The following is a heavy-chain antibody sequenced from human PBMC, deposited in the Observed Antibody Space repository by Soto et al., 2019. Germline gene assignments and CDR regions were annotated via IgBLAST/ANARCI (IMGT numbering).Heavy chain of an antibody. Sequence: SETLSLTCTVSGGSISSYYWSWIRQPPGKGLEWIGYIYYSGSTNYNPSLKSRVTISVDTSKNQFSLELSSVTAADTAVYYCARGVVVVAAAAWFDPWGQGTLVTVSS. CDR2: IYYSGST. D-gene: IGHD2-15*01. J-gene: IGHJ5*02. V-gene: IGHV4-59*01. CDR3: ARGVVVVAAAAWFDP. CDR1: GGSISSYY.